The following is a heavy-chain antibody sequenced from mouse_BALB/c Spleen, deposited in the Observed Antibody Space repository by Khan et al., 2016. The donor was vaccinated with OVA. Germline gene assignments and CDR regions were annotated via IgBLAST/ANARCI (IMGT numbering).Heavy chain of an antibody. D-gene: IGHD2-14*01. CDR2: INPSNNYT. J-gene: IGHJ3*01. CDR1: GYTFTSYT. V-gene: IGHV1-4*01. CDR3: VREGAYHRSDGWFAY. Sequence: QVQLKESGAELARPGASVKMSCKTSGYTFTSYTMHWVRQRPGQAPEWIGHINPSNNYTNYNQNFKDKATLIVDKSSTTAYMQLSSLTSEDSAVHYCVREGAYHRSDGWFAYWGQGTLVTVSA.